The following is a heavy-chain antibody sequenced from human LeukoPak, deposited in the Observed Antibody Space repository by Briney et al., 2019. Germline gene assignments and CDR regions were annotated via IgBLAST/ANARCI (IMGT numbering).Heavy chain of an antibody. D-gene: IGHD4-17*01. CDR3: ARVYDYGDYVDY. CDR1: GYSFTDKY. V-gene: IGHV1-2*02. CDR2: INPNSGGT. Sequence: GASVKVSCKASGYSFTDKYMHWVRQAPGQGLEWMGWINPNSGGTNYAQRFQGRVTMTRDTSISTAHMELSRLRSDDTAVYYCARVYDYGDYVDYWGQGTLVTVSS. J-gene: IGHJ4*02.